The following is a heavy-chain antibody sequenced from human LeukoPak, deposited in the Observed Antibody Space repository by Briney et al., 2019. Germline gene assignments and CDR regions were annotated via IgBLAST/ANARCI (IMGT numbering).Heavy chain of an antibody. CDR1: GITFNNYA. CDR2: ISDSGGST. CDR3: AKRGVVIRVILVGFHKEAYYFES. V-gene: IGHV3-23*01. D-gene: IGHD3/OR15-3a*01. Sequence: GGSLRLSCAVSGITFNNYAMTWVRQAPGKGLEWVSGISDSGGSTKYADSVKGRFTISRDNPKNTLYLQMNSLRADDTAVYFCAKRGVVIRVILVGFHKEAYYFESWGQGALVTVSS. J-gene: IGHJ4*02.